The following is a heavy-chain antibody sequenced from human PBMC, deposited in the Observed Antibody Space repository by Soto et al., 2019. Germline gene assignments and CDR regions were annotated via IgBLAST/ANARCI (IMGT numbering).Heavy chain of an antibody. Sequence: GESLKISCKVSGYSFPSFWIGWVRQMPGKGLEWLGSIYPGDSETRYSPSFQGEVTISADNSITTAYLHWSSLRASDTATYYCVKQHPLDSRAWHNWGQGTLVTVSS. D-gene: IGHD6-19*01. CDR2: IYPGDSET. CDR1: GYSFPSFW. V-gene: IGHV5-51*01. J-gene: IGHJ4*02. CDR3: VKQHPLDSRAWHN.